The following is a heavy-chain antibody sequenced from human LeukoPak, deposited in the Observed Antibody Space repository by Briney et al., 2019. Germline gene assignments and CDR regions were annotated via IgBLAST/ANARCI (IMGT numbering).Heavy chain of an antibody. J-gene: IGHJ5*02. V-gene: IGHV4-39*01. D-gene: IGHD3-10*01. CDR1: GGSISSSSYY. Sequence: SETLSLTCTVSGGSISSSSYYWGWIRQPPGTGLEWIGSIYYSGSTYYNPSLKSRVTISVDTSKNQFSLKLSSVTAADTAVYYCARHGHYYGSGSFAWGQGTLVTVSS. CDR3: ARHGHYYGSGSFA. CDR2: IYYSGST.